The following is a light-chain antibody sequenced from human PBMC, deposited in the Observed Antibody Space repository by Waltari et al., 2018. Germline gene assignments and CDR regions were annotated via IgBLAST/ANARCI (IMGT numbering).Light chain of an antibody. V-gene: IGLV2-14*03. CDR3: SSYTPTSILV. CDR2: DVT. Sequence: QSALTQPASVSGSPGQSLTLSCSGTSSDVGSYNYVPWYQQHPGTPPKLLIYDVTKRPSGVSGRFSGSKSGNTASLTISGLQPEDEADYFCSSYTPTSILVFGGGTKLTV. J-gene: IGLJ2*01. CDR1: SSDVGSYNY.